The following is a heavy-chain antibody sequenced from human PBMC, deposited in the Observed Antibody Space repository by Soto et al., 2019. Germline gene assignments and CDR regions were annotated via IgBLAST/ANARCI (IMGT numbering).Heavy chain of an antibody. V-gene: IGHV4-34*01. Sequence: ASETLSLTCAVYGGSFSGYYWSWIRQPPGKGLEWIGEINHSGSTNYNPSLKSRVTISVDTSKNQFSLKLSSVTAADTAVYYCARGSPSITMVRGVKYYYYGMDVWGQGTTVTVSS. CDR2: INHSGST. D-gene: IGHD3-10*01. CDR1: GGSFSGYY. CDR3: ARGSPSITMVRGVKYYYYGMDV. J-gene: IGHJ6*02.